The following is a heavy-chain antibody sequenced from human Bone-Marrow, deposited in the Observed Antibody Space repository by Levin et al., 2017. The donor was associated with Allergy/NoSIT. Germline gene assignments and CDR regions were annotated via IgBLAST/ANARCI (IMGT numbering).Heavy chain of an antibody. Sequence: GESLKISCKASGYTFTGYYMHWVRQAPGQGLEWMGWINPNSGGTNYAQKFQGRVTMTRDTSISTAYMELSRLRSDDTAVYYCARDEGEYCSGGSCYSYYWGQGTLVTVSS. CDR2: INPNSGGT. D-gene: IGHD2-15*01. CDR3: ARDEGEYCSGGSCYSYY. J-gene: IGHJ4*02. V-gene: IGHV1-2*02. CDR1: GYTFTGYY.